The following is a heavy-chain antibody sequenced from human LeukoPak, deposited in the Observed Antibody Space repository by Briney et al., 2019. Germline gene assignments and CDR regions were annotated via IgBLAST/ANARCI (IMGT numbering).Heavy chain of an antibody. Sequence: PSETLSLTCTVSGGSISSSSYYWGWIRQPPGKGLEWIGSIYYSGSTYYNPSFKSRVTISVDTSKNQFSLKRSSVTAADTAVYYCARPSGRYPKYYFDYWGQGTLVTVSS. V-gene: IGHV4-39*01. CDR1: GGSISSSSYY. CDR3: ARPSGRYPKYYFDY. CDR2: IYYSGST. D-gene: IGHD1-26*01. J-gene: IGHJ4*02.